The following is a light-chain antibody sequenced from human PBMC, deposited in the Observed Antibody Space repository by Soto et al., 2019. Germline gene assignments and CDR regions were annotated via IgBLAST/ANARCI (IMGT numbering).Light chain of an antibody. Sequence: DIQMTQSPSSLSASVGDRVTITCRASQSISSYLNWYQQKPGKAPKLLIYAASSLQSGFPSRFSGSGSGTDFTLTISSLQPEDFATYYCQQSYSTPYAFGLGTKLAIK. V-gene: IGKV1-39*01. CDR3: QQSYSTPYA. J-gene: IGKJ2*01. CDR1: QSISSY. CDR2: AAS.